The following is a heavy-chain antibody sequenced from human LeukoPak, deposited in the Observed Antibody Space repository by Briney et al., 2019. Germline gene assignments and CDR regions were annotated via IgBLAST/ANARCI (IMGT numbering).Heavy chain of an antibody. J-gene: IGHJ4*02. CDR3: ARAPKVGGATPFPFDY. Sequence: ASVKVSCKASGYTFTSYGISWVRQAPGQGLEWMGWISAYNGNTNYAQKLQGRVTLTTDTSTSTAYMELRSLRSDDTAVYYCARAPKVGGATPFPFDYWGQGTLVTVSS. D-gene: IGHD1-26*01. CDR1: GYTFTSYG. V-gene: IGHV1-18*01. CDR2: ISAYNGNT.